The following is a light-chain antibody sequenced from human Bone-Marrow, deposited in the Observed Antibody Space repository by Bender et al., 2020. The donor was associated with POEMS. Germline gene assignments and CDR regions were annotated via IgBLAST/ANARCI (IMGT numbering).Light chain of an antibody. V-gene: IGLV2-8*01. CDR2: EAS. CDR3: SSYTSSTTLVM. J-gene: IGLJ3*02. CDR1: RNDIGGYKY. Sequence: QSALTQPPSASGSPGQSVTISCTGTRNDIGGYKYVSWYQQHPGEAPKLIIYEASQRPSGAPDRFSGSKSGNTASLTVSGLQAEDEADYCCSSYTSSTTLVMFGGGTKLTVL.